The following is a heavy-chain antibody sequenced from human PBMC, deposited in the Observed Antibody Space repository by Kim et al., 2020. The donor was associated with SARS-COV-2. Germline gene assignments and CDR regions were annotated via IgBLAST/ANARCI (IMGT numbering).Heavy chain of an antibody. CDR3: ATSRLPIRTS. J-gene: IGHJ4*02. D-gene: IGHD5-12*01. V-gene: IGHV1-8*01. Sequence: NTGYAQKFQGRVTMTRNTSISTAYMELSSLRAEDTAVYYCATSRLPIRTSWGQGTLVTVSS. CDR2: NT.